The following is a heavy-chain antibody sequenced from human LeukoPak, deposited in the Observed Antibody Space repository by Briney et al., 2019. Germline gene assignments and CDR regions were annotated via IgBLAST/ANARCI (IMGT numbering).Heavy chain of an antibody. J-gene: IGHJ4*02. Sequence: PGGSLRLSCAASGFTFSSYGMHWVRQAPGKGLEWVAAIWYDGSNKYYADSVKGRFTISRDNSKNTLYLQMNSLRAEDTAVYYCARARDRGYSSGWYEVYFDYWGQGTLVTVSS. CDR2: IWYDGSNK. D-gene: IGHD6-19*01. CDR3: ARARDRGYSSGWYEVYFDY. CDR1: GFTFSSYG. V-gene: IGHV3-33*01.